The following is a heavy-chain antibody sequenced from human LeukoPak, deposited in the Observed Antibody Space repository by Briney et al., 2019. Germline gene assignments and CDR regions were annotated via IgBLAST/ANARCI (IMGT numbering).Heavy chain of an antibody. V-gene: IGHV4-59*07. J-gene: IGHJ6*03. CDR2: VHYSGST. CDR3: ARLSFSALQVVSYYYHYMGV. Sequence: SDTLSHTCSVSGGSISTYYWSWIRQPPGKGLEWIGYVHYSGSTNYNPSLKSRATISIDMSSNQFSLRLNSVTAADTAVYYCARLSFSALQVVSYYYHYMGVWGKGTTVIVSS. CDR1: GGSISTYY. D-gene: IGHD2-15*01.